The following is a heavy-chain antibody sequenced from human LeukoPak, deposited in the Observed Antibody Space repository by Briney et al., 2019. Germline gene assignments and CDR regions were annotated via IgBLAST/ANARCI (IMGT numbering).Heavy chain of an antibody. CDR1: GFTFSSCW. J-gene: IGHJ4*02. Sequence: PGRSLRLSCAASGFTFSSCWMSWVRQAPGKGLEWVANIKPDGSEKYYVDSVKGRFTISRDNAKNSLYLQMSSLRAEDTAVYYCARGFSSSFDYWGQGSLVTVSS. D-gene: IGHD6-13*01. CDR2: IKPDGSEK. V-gene: IGHV3-7*04. CDR3: ARGFSSSFDY.